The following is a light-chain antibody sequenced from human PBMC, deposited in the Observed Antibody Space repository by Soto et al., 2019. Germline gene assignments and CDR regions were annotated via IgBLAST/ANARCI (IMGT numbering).Light chain of an antibody. CDR3: QQYDNWRYT. Sequence: EIVMTQSPATLSVSPGERATLSCRASQSVDSNLAWYQQKPGQAPRLLMYGASTRATGIPARFSGSGSGTEFTLTISSLQSEDFAVYYCQQYDNWRYTFGQGTKVEIK. CDR2: GAS. J-gene: IGKJ2*01. CDR1: QSVDSN. V-gene: IGKV3-15*01.